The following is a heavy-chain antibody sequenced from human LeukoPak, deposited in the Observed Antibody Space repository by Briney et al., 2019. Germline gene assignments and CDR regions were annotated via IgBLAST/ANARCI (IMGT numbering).Heavy chain of an antibody. CDR2: IIPILGIA. CDR3: ARDVRPAHYYDSGGKVFDY. CDR1: GGTFSSYA. D-gene: IGHD3-22*01. V-gene: IGHV1-69*04. Sequence: SVKVSCKASGGTFSSYAISWVRQAPGQGLEWMGRIIPILGIANYAQKFQGRVTITADKSTSTAYMELSSLRSEDTAVYYCARDVRPAHYYDSGGKVFDYWGQGTLVTVSS. J-gene: IGHJ4*02.